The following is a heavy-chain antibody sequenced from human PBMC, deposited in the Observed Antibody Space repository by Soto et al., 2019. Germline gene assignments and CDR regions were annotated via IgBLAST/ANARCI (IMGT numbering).Heavy chain of an antibody. CDR3: ARHYEWLVDHFDY. Sequence: PSETLSLTCTVSGGSISSSSYYWGWIRQPPGKGLEWIGSIYYSGSTYYNPSLKSRVTISVDTSKNQFSLKLSSVTAADTAVYYCARHYEWLVDHFDYWGQGTLVTVS. D-gene: IGHD6-19*01. CDR1: GGSISSSSYY. J-gene: IGHJ4*02. CDR2: IYYSGST. V-gene: IGHV4-39*01.